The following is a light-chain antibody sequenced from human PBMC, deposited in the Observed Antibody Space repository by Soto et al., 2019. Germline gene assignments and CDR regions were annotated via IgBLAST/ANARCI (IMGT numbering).Light chain of an antibody. Sequence: QSVLTQPASVSGSPGQSITISCTGTSSDVGAYNLVSCYQQHPGRAPKLFIFDVSDRPSGVSTRFSGSKSGNTASLTISGLQAEDEAFYYCSSYTNTSTLMFGGGTKLTVL. J-gene: IGLJ3*02. CDR3: SSYTNTSTLM. V-gene: IGLV2-14*02. CDR1: SSDVGAYNL. CDR2: DVS.